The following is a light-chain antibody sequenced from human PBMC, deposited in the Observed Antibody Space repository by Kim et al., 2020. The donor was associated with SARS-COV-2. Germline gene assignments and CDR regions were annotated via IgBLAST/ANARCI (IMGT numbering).Light chain of an antibody. Sequence: SYELTQPPSVSVAPGKTARISCGGNNIGSKSVHWYQQKPGQAPVLVIYYDSDRPSGIPERFSGSNSGNTATLTISRVEAGDEGAYYCQVWNTSTEHPVFG. CDR1: NIGSKS. CDR3: QVWNTSTEHPV. J-gene: IGLJ2*01. CDR2: YDS. V-gene: IGLV3-21*04.